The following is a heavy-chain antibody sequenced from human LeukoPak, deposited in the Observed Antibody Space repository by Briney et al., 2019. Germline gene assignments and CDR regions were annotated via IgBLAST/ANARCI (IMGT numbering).Heavy chain of an antibody. CDR1: GGSIRIGGFY. V-gene: IGHV4-31*03. J-gene: IGHJ4*02. CDR2: IFYTGNT. CDR3: ARVTPGHVDN. D-gene: IGHD1-1*01. Sequence: SETLSLTCTVSGGSIRIGGFYRSWIRQYPGKGLEWIGYIFYTGNTHYNPSLQSRVAISIDTSKNQFSLKVNSVTAADTAVYYCARVTPGHVDNWGQGTLVTVSS.